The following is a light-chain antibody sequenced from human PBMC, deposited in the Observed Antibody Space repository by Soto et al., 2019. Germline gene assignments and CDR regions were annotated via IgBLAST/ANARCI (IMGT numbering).Light chain of an antibody. V-gene: IGLV1-51*01. Sequence: QSVLTQPPSVSAAPGQDVTISCSGSTSNIGANSVSWYQQIPGTAPRLLIFDDGKRPSGISDRFSGSQSGTSATLGITGLQTGDEADYYCGTWDISLSVVVFGGGTKVTVL. CDR1: TSNIGANS. CDR3: GTWDISLSVVV. J-gene: IGLJ2*01. CDR2: DDG.